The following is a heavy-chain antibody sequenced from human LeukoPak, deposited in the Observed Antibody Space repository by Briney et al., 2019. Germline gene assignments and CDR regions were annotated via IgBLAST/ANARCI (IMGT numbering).Heavy chain of an antibody. CDR3: AKGGQNYDYVWRSYLSGQNNWFDP. J-gene: IGHJ5*02. CDR2: ISGSGGST. Sequence: GGSLRLSCAASGFTFSSYAMSWVRQAPGEGPEWVSAISGSGGSTYYADSVEGRFTISRDNSKNTLYLQMNSLRAEDTAVDYCAKGGQNYDYVWRSYLSGQNNWFDPRGQGTLVTVSS. CDR1: GFTFSSYA. V-gene: IGHV3-23*01. D-gene: IGHD3-16*01.